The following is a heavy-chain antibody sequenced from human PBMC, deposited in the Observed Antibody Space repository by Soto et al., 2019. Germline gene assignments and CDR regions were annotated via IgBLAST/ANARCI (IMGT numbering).Heavy chain of an antibody. CDR2: IYQSGST. Sequence: LSLTCAVSGGSLSSRAYSWSWIRQPPGKGLEWIGFIYQSGSTYYNPSLKSRVTMSLDRPKNQFSLKLSSVTAADTAVYYCAREILFYVRDGFPSDYAFVLWGKG. J-gene: IGHJ6*03. CDR1: GGSLSSRAYS. V-gene: IGHV4-30-2*01. CDR3: AREILFYVRDGFPSDYAFVL. D-gene: IGHD3-10*01.